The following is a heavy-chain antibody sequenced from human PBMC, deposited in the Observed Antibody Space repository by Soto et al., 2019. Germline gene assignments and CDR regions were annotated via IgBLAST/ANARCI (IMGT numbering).Heavy chain of an antibody. Sequence: HPGGSLRLSCAASGFTFSSYAMSWVRQAPGKGLEWVSAISGSGGSTYYADSVKGRFTISRDNSKNTLYLQMNSLRADDTAVYYCAKGEADIVLMVYAMEPNFDYWGQGTLVTVSS. D-gene: IGHD2-8*01. J-gene: IGHJ4*02. CDR1: GFTFSSYA. CDR3: AKGEADIVLMVYAMEPNFDY. V-gene: IGHV3-23*01. CDR2: ISGSGGST.